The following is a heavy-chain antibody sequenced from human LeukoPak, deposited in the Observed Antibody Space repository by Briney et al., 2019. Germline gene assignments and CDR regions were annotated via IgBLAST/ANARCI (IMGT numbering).Heavy chain of an antibody. CDR1: GYSFTSYW. J-gene: IGHJ4*02. D-gene: IGHD2-2*01. CDR2: IYPGDPDT. Sequence: PGGSPRLSCKGSGYSFTSYWIGWVRQMPGKGLEWMGIIYPGDPDTRYSPSFQGQVTISADKSISTAYLQWSSLKASDTAMYYCARQYCSSTSCYFGYWGQGTLVTVSS. V-gene: IGHV5-51*01. CDR3: ARQYCSSTSCYFGY.